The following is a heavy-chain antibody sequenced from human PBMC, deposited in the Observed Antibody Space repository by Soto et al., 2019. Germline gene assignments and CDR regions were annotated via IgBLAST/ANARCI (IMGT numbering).Heavy chain of an antibody. D-gene: IGHD5-18*01. CDR2: ISYDGSLQ. V-gene: IGHV3-30*03. Sequence: QAQLVESGGGVVQPGRSLRLSCAASGFAFSSYGMHWVRQAPGTGLEWVEVISYDGSLQHYADSVKGRFTISRDNSKNMVLLQISSLRAEETAVYYCVSDRGYGHASVPYSWGQGTLVSVSS. J-gene: IGHJ4*02. CDR1: GFAFSSYG. CDR3: VSDRGYGHASVPYS.